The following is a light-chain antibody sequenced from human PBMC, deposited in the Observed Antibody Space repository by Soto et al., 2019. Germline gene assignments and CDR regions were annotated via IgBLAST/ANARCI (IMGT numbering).Light chain of an antibody. CDR1: HSVSSS. V-gene: IGKV3-11*01. CDR2: GAS. J-gene: IGKJ4*01. CDR3: QQRYNWPLT. Sequence: EIVLTQSPATLSLSPGERATLSCRASHSVSSSLAWYQQKPGQAPRLLIYGASNGAAGIPARFSGTGSGTDFTLTISSLEPDDFAVYYCQQRYNWPLTFGGGTKVDIK.